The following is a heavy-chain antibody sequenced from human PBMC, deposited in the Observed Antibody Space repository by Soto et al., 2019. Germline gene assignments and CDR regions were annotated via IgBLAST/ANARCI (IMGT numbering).Heavy chain of an antibody. J-gene: IGHJ4*02. D-gene: IGHD3-22*01. Sequence: PSDTLSLTFAVSGGSISSINWWSWVRQPPGKGLEWIWEIYHSGRTNYNPSLKIRVTISVDKSKNQFSLKLSSVTAADTAVYYCASADSSGYYFAYFDXWGQGTLVTVSX. CDR1: GGSISSINW. CDR3: ASADSSGYYFAYFDX. V-gene: IGHV4-4*02. CDR2: IYHSGRT.